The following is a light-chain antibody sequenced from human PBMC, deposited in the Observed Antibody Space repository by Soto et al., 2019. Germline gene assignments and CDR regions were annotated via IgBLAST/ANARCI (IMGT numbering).Light chain of an antibody. CDR3: GSWDSSLSAYV. Sequence: QSALTQPPSASGSPGQSVTISCTGTSNDVGGHDFVAWHQQHPGKGPRLMIYDDDKRPSGIPDRFSGSKSGTSATLGITGFQTGDEADYYCGSWDSSLSAYVFGTGTKLTVL. V-gene: IGLV2-8*01. CDR1: SNDVGGHDF. CDR2: DDD. J-gene: IGLJ1*01.